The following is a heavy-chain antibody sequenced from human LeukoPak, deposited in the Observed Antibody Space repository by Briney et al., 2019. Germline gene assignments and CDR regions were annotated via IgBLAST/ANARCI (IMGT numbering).Heavy chain of an antibody. J-gene: IGHJ4*02. CDR3: AKDLPDTSGWSRGAFDK. D-gene: IGHD6-19*01. Sequence: PGTSLRLSCAASGFTFIDYGMHWVRQAPGKGLEGVAVIAYEGRNKYYADSVKGRFTVSRDDSKSMLYLQMNSLTIGDTAVYYCAKDLPDTSGWSRGAFDKWGQGTLVTVSS. CDR2: IAYEGRNK. V-gene: IGHV3-30*18. CDR1: GFTFIDYG.